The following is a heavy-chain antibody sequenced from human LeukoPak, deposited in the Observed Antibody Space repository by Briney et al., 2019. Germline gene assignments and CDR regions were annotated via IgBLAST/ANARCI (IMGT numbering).Heavy chain of an antibody. CDR3: ARVEGYCSGGSCYSPHFDY. J-gene: IGHJ4*02. V-gene: IGHV4-30-2*01. D-gene: IGHD2-15*01. Sequence: SETLSLTCAVSGGSISSGGYSWSWIRQPPGKGLEWIGYIYHSGSTYYNPSLKSRVTISVDRSKNQFSLKLSSVTAADTAVYYCARVEGYCSGGSCYSPHFDYWGQGTLVTVSS. CDR1: GGSISSGGYS. CDR2: IYHSGST.